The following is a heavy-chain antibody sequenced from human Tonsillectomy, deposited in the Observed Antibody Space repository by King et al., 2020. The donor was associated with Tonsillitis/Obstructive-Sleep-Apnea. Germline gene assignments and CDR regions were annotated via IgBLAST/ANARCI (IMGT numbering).Heavy chain of an antibody. Sequence: QLVQSGAEVRKPGESLKISCKGSAYNFPNYWIAWVRQMPGKGLEWMGIIYPADSDTRYSPSFQGQVTMSADKSISTAYLQWSSLKASDTAMYYCARHTGSSLGTTEFDFWGQGTLVTVSS. V-gene: IGHV5-51*01. CDR1: AYNFPNYW. D-gene: IGHD2-15*01. CDR2: IYPADSDT. CDR3: ARHTGSSLGTTEFDF. J-gene: IGHJ4*02.